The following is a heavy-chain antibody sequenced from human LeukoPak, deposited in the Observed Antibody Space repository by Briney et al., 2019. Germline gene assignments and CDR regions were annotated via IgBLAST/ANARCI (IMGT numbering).Heavy chain of an antibody. CDR2: INAGNGNT. CDR3: AEDGIRYFDWLPDY. D-gene: IGHD3-9*01. Sequence: GASVKVSCKASGYTFTSYAMPWVRQAPGQRLEWMGWINAGNGNTKYSQKFQGRVTITRDTSASTAYMELSSLRSEDTAVFFQAEDGIRYFDWLPDYWGQGTLVTVSS. J-gene: IGHJ4*02. V-gene: IGHV1-3*01. CDR1: GYTFTSYA.